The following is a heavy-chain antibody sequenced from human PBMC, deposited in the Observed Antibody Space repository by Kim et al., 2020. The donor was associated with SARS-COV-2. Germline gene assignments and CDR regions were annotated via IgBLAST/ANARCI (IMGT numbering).Heavy chain of an antibody. V-gene: IGHV4-4*02. D-gene: IGHD3-10*01. CDR3: ARWGVTRTENAYGMDV. Sequence: SLKSRVTISVDKSENQFSLKLSSVTAADTAVYYCARWGVTRTENAYGMDVWGQGTTVTVSS. J-gene: IGHJ6*02.